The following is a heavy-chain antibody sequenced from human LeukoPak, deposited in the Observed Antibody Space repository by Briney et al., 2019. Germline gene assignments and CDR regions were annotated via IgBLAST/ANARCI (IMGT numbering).Heavy chain of an antibody. D-gene: IGHD5-24*01. J-gene: IGHJ4*02. V-gene: IGHV1-46*01. CDR1: GYTFTSYY. Sequence: ASVKVSCKASGYTFTSYYMHWVRQAPGQGREWMGIINPSGGSTSYAQKFQGRVTMTRDTSTSTVYMELSRLRSEDTAVYYCARDLGTGWLQLLPGFDYWGQGTLVTVSS. CDR2: INPSGGST. CDR3: ARDLGTGWLQLLPGFDY.